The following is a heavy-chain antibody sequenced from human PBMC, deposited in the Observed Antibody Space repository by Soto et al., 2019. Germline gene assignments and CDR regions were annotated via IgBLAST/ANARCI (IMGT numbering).Heavy chain of an antibody. D-gene: IGHD6-6*01. Sequence: EVQLLESGGALVQPGKSLRRSCAASGFTLRNYAMSWVRQAPGKGLEWVSSLSGDSSDRYYAASVLGRFTLSRDYSKNTLFLQMNSLRVEDTAVYYFAKMCSGSSSMGCLEYWGQGTLVTVSS. J-gene: IGHJ4*02. CDR3: AKMCSGSSSMGCLEY. V-gene: IGHV3-23*01. CDR2: LSGDSSDR. CDR1: GFTLRNYA.